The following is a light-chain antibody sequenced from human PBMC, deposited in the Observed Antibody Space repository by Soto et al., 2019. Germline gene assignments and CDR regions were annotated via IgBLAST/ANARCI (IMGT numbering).Light chain of an antibody. J-gene: IGKJ4*01. CDR1: QGISDY. Sequence: DIQLTQSPSFLSASVGDRVTISCRASQGISDYLAWYQQKPGKAPKLLIYGASTLQSGVPSRFSGSASGTEFTLTISTLQPEDFATYFCQQFNAYPLTFGGGTKLEIK. CDR2: GAS. V-gene: IGKV1-9*01. CDR3: QQFNAYPLT.